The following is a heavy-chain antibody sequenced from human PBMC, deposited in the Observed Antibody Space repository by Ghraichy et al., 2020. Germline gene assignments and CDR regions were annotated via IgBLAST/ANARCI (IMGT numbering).Heavy chain of an antibody. CDR1: GGSISSSSYY. CDR2: IYYSGST. D-gene: IGHD3-3*01. CDR3: ARHRDVRFLEPTPI. J-gene: IGHJ3*02. Sequence: SETLSLTCTVSGGSISSSSYYWGWIRQPPGKGLEWIGSIYYSGSTYYNPSLKSRVTISVDTSKNQFSLKLSSVTAADTAVYYCARHRDVRFLEPTPIWGQGTMVTVSS. V-gene: IGHV4-39*01.